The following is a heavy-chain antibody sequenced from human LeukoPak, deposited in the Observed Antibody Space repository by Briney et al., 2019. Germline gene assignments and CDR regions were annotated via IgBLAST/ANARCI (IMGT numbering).Heavy chain of an antibody. D-gene: IGHD2-8*01. CDR2: ISDSGGST. Sequence: GGSLRLSCAASGFTFSSYWMSWVRQGPGKGLEWVSAISDSGGSTYDADSVKGRFTISRDNSKNTLYLQMNSLRAEDTAVYYCAKDTSIGRYCTNGVCSPFDYWGQGTLVTVSS. CDR1: GFTFSSYW. J-gene: IGHJ4*02. CDR3: AKDTSIGRYCTNGVCSPFDY. V-gene: IGHV3-23*01.